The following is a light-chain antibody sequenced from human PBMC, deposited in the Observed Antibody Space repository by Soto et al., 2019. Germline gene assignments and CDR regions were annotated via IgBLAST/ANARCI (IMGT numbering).Light chain of an antibody. CDR2: AAS. J-gene: IGKJ1*01. Sequence: DIQMTQSPSSLSASVGDRVTIACRASQGINTYLNWYQQKPGKAPKLLIYAASSLQSGVPSRFSGSGSETDFTLTISSLQPEDFATYSCQQSYSTKWTFGQGTKV. V-gene: IGKV1-39*01. CDR1: QGINTY. CDR3: QQSYSTKWT.